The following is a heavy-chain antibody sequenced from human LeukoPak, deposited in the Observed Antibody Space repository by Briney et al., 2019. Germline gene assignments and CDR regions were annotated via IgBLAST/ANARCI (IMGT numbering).Heavy chain of an antibody. Sequence: PSETLSLTCAVYGGSFSGYYWSWIRQPPGKGLEWIGYVYYSGSTNYNPSLKSRVTISVDTSKNQFSLKLSSVTAADTAVYYCARGWRPYYDSSGYYSYWGQGTLVTVSS. V-gene: IGHV4-59*01. CDR3: ARGWRPYYDSSGYYSY. CDR1: GGSFSGYY. J-gene: IGHJ4*02. D-gene: IGHD3-22*01. CDR2: VYYSGST.